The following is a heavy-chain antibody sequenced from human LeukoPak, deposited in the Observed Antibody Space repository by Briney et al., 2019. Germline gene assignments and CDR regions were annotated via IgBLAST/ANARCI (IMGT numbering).Heavy chain of an antibody. CDR3: ARIMGRDAFDI. D-gene: IGHD2-8*01. V-gene: IGHV4-61*05. J-gene: IGHJ3*02. Sequence: SETLSLTCTVSGGSISSSSYYWSWIRQPPGKGLEWIGDIYYSGTTNYNPSLKSRVTISVDTSRNQFSLKLSSVTAADTAVYYCARIMGRDAFDIWGQGTMVTVSS. CDR1: GGSISSSSYY. CDR2: IYYSGTT.